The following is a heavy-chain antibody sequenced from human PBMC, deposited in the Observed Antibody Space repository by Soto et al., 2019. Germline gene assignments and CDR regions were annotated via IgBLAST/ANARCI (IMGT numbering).Heavy chain of an antibody. CDR3: ARIPVDASMIYWLDP. CDR1: GGSVSSGDYY. V-gene: IGHV4-61*08. D-gene: IGHD3-16*01. Sequence: SETLSLTCTVSGGSVSSGDYYWSWIRQPPGKGLEWIGYIYYSGNTNYNPSLKSRVIISVDTSKNLFSLKLTSVTAADTAVYYCARIPVDASMIYWLDPWGQGTLVTVSS. CDR2: IYYSGNT. J-gene: IGHJ5*02.